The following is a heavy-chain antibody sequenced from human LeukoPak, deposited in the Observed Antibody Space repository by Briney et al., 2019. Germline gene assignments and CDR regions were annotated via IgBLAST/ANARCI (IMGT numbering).Heavy chain of an antibody. D-gene: IGHD2-15*01. CDR2: IHYSGGT. J-gene: IGHJ4*02. Sequence: SETLSLTCTVSGGSISSYYGSSIRQPPGKGLESIGYIHYSGGTNYNPSLKSRVTISVDTSKNQFSLKLRSVSAADTAVYYCARYYCSGGMCYFDYWGQGTLVTVSS. V-gene: IGHV4-59*01. CDR1: GGSISSYY. CDR3: ARYYCSGGMCYFDY.